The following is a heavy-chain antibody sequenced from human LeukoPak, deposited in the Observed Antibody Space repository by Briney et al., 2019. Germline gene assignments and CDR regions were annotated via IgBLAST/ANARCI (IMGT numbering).Heavy chain of an antibody. V-gene: IGHV1-2*02. D-gene: IGHD3-10*01. J-gene: IGHJ4*02. CDR3: ARDTANYGSGSPSLLY. CDR1: GYTFSGYY. Sequence: ASVKVSCKGSGYTFSGYYMHWVRQAPGQGLEWMGWINPNSGGTNYAQKFQGRVTMTRDTSISTAYMELSRLRSDDTAVYYCARDTANYGSGSPSLLYWGQGTLVTVSS. CDR2: INPNSGGT.